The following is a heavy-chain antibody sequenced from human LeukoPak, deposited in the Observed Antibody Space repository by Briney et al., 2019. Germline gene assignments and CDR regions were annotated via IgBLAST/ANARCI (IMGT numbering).Heavy chain of an antibody. CDR3: AREEQWSPDFFDY. CDR1: GFIFSSYG. D-gene: IGHD6-19*01. Sequence: GGPLSLSCAASGFIFSSYGMTWVRQAPGKGLEWVSSISSSSSYIYYADSVKGRFTISRDNAKTSLYMQMNGLRAEDRAVYYGAREEQWSPDFFDYWGQGTLVTVSS. V-gene: IGHV3-21*01. J-gene: IGHJ4*02. CDR2: ISSSSSYI.